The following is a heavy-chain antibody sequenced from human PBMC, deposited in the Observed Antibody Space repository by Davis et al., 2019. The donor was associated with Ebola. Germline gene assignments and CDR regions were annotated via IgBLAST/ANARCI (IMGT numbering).Heavy chain of an antibody. D-gene: IGHD6-19*01. V-gene: IGHV4-59*12. CDR2: IYYSGST. Sequence: SETLSLTCTVSGGSISSYYWSWIRQPPGKGLEWIGYIYYSGSTYYNPSLKSRVTISVDTSKNQFSLKLSSVTAADTAVYYCARTNSSGWYSLIDYWGQGTLVTVSS. CDR1: GGSISSYY. CDR3: ARTNSSGWYSLIDY. J-gene: IGHJ4*02.